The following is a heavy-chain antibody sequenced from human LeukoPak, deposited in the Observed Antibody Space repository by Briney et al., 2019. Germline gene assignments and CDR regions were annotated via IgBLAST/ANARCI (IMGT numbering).Heavy chain of an antibody. V-gene: IGHV4-38-2*02. D-gene: IGHD6-19*01. Sequence: RPSEPLSLTCAVSGYSISSGYYWGWIRQPPGKGLEWIGSIYHSGSTYYNPSLKSRVTISVDTSKNQFSLKLSSVTAADTAVYYCARDGVGSGWYRGVDYWGQGTLVTVSS. CDR2: IYHSGST. CDR3: ARDGVGSGWYRGVDY. J-gene: IGHJ4*02. CDR1: GYSISSGYY.